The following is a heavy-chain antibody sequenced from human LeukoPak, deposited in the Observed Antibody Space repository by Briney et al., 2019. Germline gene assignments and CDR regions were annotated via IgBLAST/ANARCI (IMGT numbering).Heavy chain of an antibody. V-gene: IGHV4-34*01. CDR1: GGSFSGYY. J-gene: IGHJ4*02. CDR2: INHSGST. D-gene: IGHD6-13*01. CDR3: ARGHTSSRLDY. Sequence: SETLSLTCAVYGGSFSGYYWSWIRQPPGKGLEWIGEINHSGSTNYNPSLKSRVTISVDTSKNQFSLKLSSVTAADTAVYYCARGHTSSRLDYWGQGTLVTVS.